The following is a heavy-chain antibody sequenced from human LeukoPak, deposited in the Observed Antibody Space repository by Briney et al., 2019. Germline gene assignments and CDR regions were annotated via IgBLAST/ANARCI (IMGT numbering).Heavy chain of an antibody. CDR3: ARQWERQLRSVFDI. CDR1: GLTFSNYW. V-gene: IGHV3-7*01. D-gene: IGHD1-26*01. Sequence: GGSLRLSCSVSGLTFSNYWMGWVRQAPGKGLEWVANINEAGSETYYVDSVKGRFTISRDNAKNSLYLRMNTLTAEDTAVFYCARQWERQLRSVFDIWGQGTMVTVSS. CDR2: INEAGSET. J-gene: IGHJ3*02.